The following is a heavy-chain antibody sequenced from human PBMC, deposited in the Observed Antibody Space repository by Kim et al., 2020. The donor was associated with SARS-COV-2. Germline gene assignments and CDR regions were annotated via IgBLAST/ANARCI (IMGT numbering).Heavy chain of an antibody. Sequence: AQKFQGRVTITADESTSTAYMELSSLRSEDTAVYYCARIDDYDYVWGSYPWGQGTLVTVSS. J-gene: IGHJ5*02. V-gene: IGHV1-69*01. CDR3: ARIDDYDYVWGSYP. D-gene: IGHD3-16*01.